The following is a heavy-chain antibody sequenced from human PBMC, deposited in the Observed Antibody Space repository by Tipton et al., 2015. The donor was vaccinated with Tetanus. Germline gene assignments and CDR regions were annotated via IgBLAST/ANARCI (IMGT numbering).Heavy chain of an antibody. Sequence: TLSLTCTVSGVSMIDSYWNWIRQPARKGLEWIGRIYSSGTTNYDPSLRGRVTMSIDTSKNRFSRKLDSVTAADTAIYYCARALKQGASWFDPWGQGTLVTVSS. D-gene: IGHD3-16*01. V-gene: IGHV4-4*07. CDR3: ARALKQGASWFDP. CDR1: GVSMIDSY. J-gene: IGHJ5*02. CDR2: IYSSGTT.